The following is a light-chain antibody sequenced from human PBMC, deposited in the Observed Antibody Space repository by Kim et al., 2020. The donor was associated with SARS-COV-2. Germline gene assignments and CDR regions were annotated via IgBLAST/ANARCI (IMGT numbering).Light chain of an antibody. CDR3: TFRDITRKLVI. Sequence: SSELTQDXXXSVALGQTVKITCQGDNLRHFYASWYRQKPGRAPSLVLHGRNSRPSGIPDRFSGSTSEDTVYLSITESLADDEATYYCTFRDITRKLVIFG. CDR1: NLRHFY. V-gene: IGLV3-19*01. CDR2: GRN. J-gene: IGLJ7*01.